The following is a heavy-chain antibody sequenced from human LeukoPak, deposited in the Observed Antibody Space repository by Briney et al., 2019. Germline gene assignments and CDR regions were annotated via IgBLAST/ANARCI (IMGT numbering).Heavy chain of an antibody. CDR2: IKQDGSEK. J-gene: IGHJ4*02. D-gene: IGHD3-3*01. CDR3: ASDFWSGYYPIDY. Sequence: GGSLRLSCAASGFTVSSNYMSWVRQAPGKGLEWVANIKQDGSEKYYVDSVKGRFTISRDNAKNSLYLQMNSLRAEDTAVYYCASDFWSGYYPIDYWGQGTLVTVSS. CDR1: GFTVSSNY. V-gene: IGHV3-7*03.